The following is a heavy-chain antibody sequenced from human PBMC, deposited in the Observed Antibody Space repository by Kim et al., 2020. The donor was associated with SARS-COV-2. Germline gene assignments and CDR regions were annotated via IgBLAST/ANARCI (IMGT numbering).Heavy chain of an antibody. CDR3: AREIWTMVRGVNYGMDV. Sequence: GGSLRLSCAASGFTFSSYGMHWVRQAPGKGLEWVAVIWYDGSNKYYGDSVKGRFTISRDNSKNTLYLQMNSLRAEDTAVYYCAREIWTMVRGVNYGMDVWGQGTTVTVSS. J-gene: IGHJ6*02. CDR2: IWYDGSNK. D-gene: IGHD3-10*01. V-gene: IGHV3-33*01. CDR1: GFTFSSYG.